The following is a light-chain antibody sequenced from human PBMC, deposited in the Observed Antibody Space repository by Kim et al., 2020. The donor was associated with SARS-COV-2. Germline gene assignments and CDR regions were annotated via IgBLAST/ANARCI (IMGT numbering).Light chain of an antibody. Sequence: DIQMTQSPSSLSASVGDRVTITCRASQGITNYLAWYQQKPGQVPKLLISAASTLQSGVPSRFSGSGSGTDFTLTISSLQPEDVATYYCQKYNSAPLTLGGGTRVDIK. CDR3: QKYNSAPLT. CDR2: AAS. J-gene: IGKJ4*01. V-gene: IGKV1-27*01. CDR1: QGITNY.